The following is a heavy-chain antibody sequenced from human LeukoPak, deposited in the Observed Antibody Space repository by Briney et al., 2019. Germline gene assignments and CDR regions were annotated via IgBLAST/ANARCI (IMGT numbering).Heavy chain of an antibody. J-gene: IGHJ4*02. CDR3: ARLPYYYDSSGYYYFSFDY. CDR1: GGSFSGYY. CDR2: INHSGST. D-gene: IGHD3-22*01. Sequence: SETLSLTCAVSGGSFSGYYWSWIRQPPGKGLEWIGEINHSGSTNYNPYLKSRVTISVDTSKNQFSLKLSSVTAADTAVYYCARLPYYYDSSGYYYFSFDYWGQGTLVTVSS. V-gene: IGHV4-34*01.